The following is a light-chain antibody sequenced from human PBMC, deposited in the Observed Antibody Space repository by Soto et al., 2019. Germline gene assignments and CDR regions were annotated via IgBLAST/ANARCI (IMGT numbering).Light chain of an antibody. CDR3: QQCAYSPRT. CDR2: DAS. V-gene: IGKV3-20*01. Sequence: EIVLTQSPDTLSLSPGERATISCRASQSIANNYLAWYQQKPGQAPRLLIYDASSRATGIPHRFTGSGSGTDFALTISKLEPEDFAVYYCQQCAYSPRTFGQGTKVEVK. J-gene: IGKJ1*01. CDR1: QSIANNY.